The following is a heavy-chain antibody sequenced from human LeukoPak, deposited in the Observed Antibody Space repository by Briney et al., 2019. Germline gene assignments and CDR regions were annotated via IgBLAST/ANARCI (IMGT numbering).Heavy chain of an antibody. Sequence: PGRSLRLSCTPSGFTFSTYGMHWVRPAPGKGLEGVAVICYDGVNKYYADTVKGRFTISRDNSKHTLYLQMNSLRAEDTAVYSCARDAYPHCSSTSCYTGYFDHWGQGTLVTVSS. CDR1: GFTFSTYG. V-gene: IGHV3-33*01. J-gene: IGHJ4*02. CDR2: ICYDGVNK. D-gene: IGHD2-2*02. CDR3: ARDAYPHCSSTSCYTGYFDH.